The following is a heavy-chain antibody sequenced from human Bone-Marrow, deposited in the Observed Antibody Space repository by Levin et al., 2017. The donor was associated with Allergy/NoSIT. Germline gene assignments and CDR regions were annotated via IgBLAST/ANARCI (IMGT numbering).Heavy chain of an antibody. CDR2: VSAYRSNT. J-gene: IGHJ6*04. V-gene: IGHV1-18*01. D-gene: IGHD2-15*01. CDR3: ARGHFPYCYYGIEV. Sequence: TWVRQVPGQGLEWMGWVSAYRSNTNYALNLQDRVTMTTDTATNTAYMELTSLTSDDTARYYWARGHFPYCYYGIEVWGEGTTGVVSS.